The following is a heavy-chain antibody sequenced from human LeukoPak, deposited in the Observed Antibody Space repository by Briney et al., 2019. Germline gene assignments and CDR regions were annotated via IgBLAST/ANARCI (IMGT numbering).Heavy chain of an antibody. V-gene: IGHV3-21*01. D-gene: IGHD3-16*02. Sequence: GGSLRLSCAASGFTFRSYNMNWVRQAPGKGLEWVSYISSSSSYIYYADSAKGRFTISRDNAKNSLYLQMNSLRAEDTAVYYCARVIAFRGYMDVWGKGTTVTVSS. CDR2: ISSSSSYI. CDR1: GFTFRSYN. J-gene: IGHJ6*03. CDR3: ARVIAFRGYMDV.